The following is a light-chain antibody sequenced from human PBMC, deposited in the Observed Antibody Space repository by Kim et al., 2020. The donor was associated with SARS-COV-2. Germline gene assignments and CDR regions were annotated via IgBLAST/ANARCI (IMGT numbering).Light chain of an antibody. CDR2: AVS. V-gene: IGLV2-14*03. Sequence: GQSVAISWIVTSSVVGAYHYISWYQQHPGKAPKLIIYAVSNRPSGVSNRFSGSKSGNTASLTSSGLQAEDEADYYCNSYTSSGTWVFGGVTQLTVL. CDR3: NSYTSSGTWV. CDR1: SSVVGAYHY. J-gene: IGLJ3*02.